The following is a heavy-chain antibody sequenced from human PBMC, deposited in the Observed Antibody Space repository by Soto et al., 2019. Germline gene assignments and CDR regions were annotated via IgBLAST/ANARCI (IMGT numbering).Heavy chain of an antibody. Sequence: APVKLSRKASVYTITRYLINRVRQHTGQGLEWMGWMNPNSGNTGHAQKLQGRVTMTRNTSKSAAYMELSSLRSEDTAVYYCARGYYYYYYMDVCGKGTTVTVSS. V-gene: IGHV1-8*01. CDR2: MNPNSGNT. CDR3: ARGYYYYYYMDV. J-gene: IGHJ6*03. CDR1: VYTITRYL.